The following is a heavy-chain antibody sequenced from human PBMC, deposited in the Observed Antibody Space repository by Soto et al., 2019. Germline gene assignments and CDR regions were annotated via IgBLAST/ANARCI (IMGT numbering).Heavy chain of an antibody. CDR1: GFSCNTYR. D-gene: IGHD3-22*01. CDR3: ARPDSSGYYFVL. V-gene: IGHV3-21*01. CDR2: ISGSSSYM. J-gene: IGHJ4*02. Sequence: PGGSLRLSCAASGFSCNTYRMNWVRQAPGKGLEWVSCISGSSSYMYYADSVKGRFTISRDNAKSSLYLEMNSLRAEDSAVYYCARPDSSGYYFVLWVQGTLVTVSS.